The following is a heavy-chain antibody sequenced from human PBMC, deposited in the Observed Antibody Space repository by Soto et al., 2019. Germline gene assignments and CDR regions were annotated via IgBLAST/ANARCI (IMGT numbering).Heavy chain of an antibody. CDR2: ISYDGSNK. CDR3: ARGIQASSGWYIDY. J-gene: IGHJ4*02. CDR1: GFTFSSYA. V-gene: IGHV3-30-3*01. Sequence: QVQLVESGGGVVQPGRSLRLSCAASGFTFSSYAMHWVPQAPGKGLEWVAVISYDGSNKYYADSVKGRFTISRDNSKNTLYLQMNSLRAEDTAVYYCARGIQASSGWYIDYWGQGTLVTVSS. D-gene: IGHD6-19*01.